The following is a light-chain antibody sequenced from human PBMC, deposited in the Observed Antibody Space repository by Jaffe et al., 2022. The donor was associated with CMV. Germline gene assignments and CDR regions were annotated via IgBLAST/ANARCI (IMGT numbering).Light chain of an antibody. CDR2: DAS. V-gene: IGKV3-11*01. J-gene: IGKJ5*01. CDR3: HQRSNWPPEVT. Sequence: EIVLTQSPATLSLSPGERATLSCRASQSVDSYLAWYQQKPGQAPRLLIYDASNRATGIPARFSGSGSGTDFTLTISSLEPEDFAVYYCHQRSNWPPEVTFGQGTRLEIK. CDR1: QSVDSY.